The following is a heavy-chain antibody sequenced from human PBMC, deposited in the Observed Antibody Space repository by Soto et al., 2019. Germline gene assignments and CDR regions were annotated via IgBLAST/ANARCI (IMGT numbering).Heavy chain of an antibody. Sequence: SGPTLVNPTQTLALTCTFSGFSLRTSGVGVGWIRQPPGKALEWLGFIYWNDDKRYSPSLKSRLTITKDTSKNQVVLTMTNMDPVDTATYYCAKSGSSGWYGWFDPWGQGTLVTVSS. CDR3: AKSGSSGWYGWFDP. CDR2: IYWNDDK. CDR1: GFSLRTSGVG. V-gene: IGHV2-5*01. J-gene: IGHJ5*02. D-gene: IGHD6-19*01.